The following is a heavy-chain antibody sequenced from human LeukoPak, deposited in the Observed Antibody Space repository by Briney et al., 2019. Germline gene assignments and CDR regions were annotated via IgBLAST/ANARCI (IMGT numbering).Heavy chain of an antibody. CDR1: GYTFTSYG. J-gene: IGHJ4*02. Sequence: ASVKVSCKASGYTFTSYGIRWVRQAPGQGLEWMGWISAYNGNTNYAQKLQGRVTMTTDTSTSTAYMELRSLRSDDTAVYYCARIQDDIVVVPAQGGFDYWGQGTLVTVSS. CDR2: ISAYNGNT. CDR3: ARIQDDIVVVPAQGGFDY. V-gene: IGHV1-18*04. D-gene: IGHD2-2*01.